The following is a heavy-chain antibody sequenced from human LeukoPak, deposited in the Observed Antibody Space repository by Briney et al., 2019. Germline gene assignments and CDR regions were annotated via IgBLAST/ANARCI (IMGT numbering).Heavy chain of an antibody. CDR1: GFTFSSYG. V-gene: IGHV3-33*01. J-gene: IGHJ4*02. D-gene: IGHD4-17*01. CDR3: ARDTVTADY. Sequence: PGRSLRLSCAASGFTFSSYGMHWVRQAPGEGLEWVAVIWYDGSNKYYADSVKGRFTISRDNSKNTLYLQMNSLRAEDTAVYYCARDTVTADYWGQGTLVTVSS. CDR2: IWYDGSNK.